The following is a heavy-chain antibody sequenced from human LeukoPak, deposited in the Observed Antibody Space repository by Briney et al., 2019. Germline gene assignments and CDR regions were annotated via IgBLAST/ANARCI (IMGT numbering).Heavy chain of an antibody. V-gene: IGHV3-48*03. Sequence: PAGSLRLSCAASGFTFSSYEMNWVRQAPGKGLEWVSYISSSGSTIYYADSVKGRFTISRDNSKNTLYLQMNSLRAEDTAVYYCAKDNYNGDYDYWGQGTLVTVSS. CDR2: ISSSGSTI. J-gene: IGHJ4*02. CDR1: GFTFSSYE. CDR3: AKDNYNGDYDY. D-gene: IGHD3-10*01.